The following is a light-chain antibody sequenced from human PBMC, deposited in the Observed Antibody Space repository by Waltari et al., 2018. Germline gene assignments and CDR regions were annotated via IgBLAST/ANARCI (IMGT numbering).Light chain of an antibody. Sequence: DIQMTQSPSTLSASVGDRVTITCRASQSIGSLLAWYQQKPGKAPKLLIYDASSLESGVPSRFSGSGSGTEFTLTINSLQPDDFATYYCQHYSHSSPWTFGQGTKVEIK. J-gene: IGKJ1*01. CDR3: QHYSHSSPWT. CDR2: DAS. V-gene: IGKV1-5*01. CDR1: QSIGSL.